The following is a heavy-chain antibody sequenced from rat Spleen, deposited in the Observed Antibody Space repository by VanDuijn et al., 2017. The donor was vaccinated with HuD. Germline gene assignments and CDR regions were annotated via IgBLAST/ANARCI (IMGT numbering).Heavy chain of an antibody. CDR3: ARGYYGSNPDNWFAY. J-gene: IGHJ3*01. D-gene: IGHD1-7*01. CDR1: GFTVSDYN. V-gene: IGHV5-7*01. CDR2: ISYDGRST. Sequence: EVQLVESGGGLVQPGRSLKLSCAASGFTVSDYNMAWVRQAPKKGLEWVATISYDGRSTYYRDSVKGRFTISRDNTENTLHLQMDSLRSEDSATYYCARGYYGSNPDNWFAYWGQGTLVTVSS.